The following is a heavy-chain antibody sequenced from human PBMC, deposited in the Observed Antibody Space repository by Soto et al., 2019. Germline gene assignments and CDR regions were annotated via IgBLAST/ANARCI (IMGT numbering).Heavy chain of an antibody. CDR3: ARDLKRYSGSYFSTGRSQNSNAEYFQH. CDR2: IYYSGST. D-gene: IGHD1-26*01. V-gene: IGHV4-59*01. Sequence: PSETLSLSCTVSGGSISSYYWSWIRQPPGKGLEWIGYIYYSGSTNYNPSLKSRVTISVDTSTSTAYMELRSLRSDDTAVYYCARDLKRYSGSYFSTGRSQNSNAEYFQHWGQGTLVTVSS. CDR1: GGSISSYY. J-gene: IGHJ1*01.